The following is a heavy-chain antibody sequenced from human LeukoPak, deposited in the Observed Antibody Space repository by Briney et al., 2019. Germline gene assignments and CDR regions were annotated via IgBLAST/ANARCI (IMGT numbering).Heavy chain of an antibody. J-gene: IGHJ4*02. CDR2: IWYDGTNK. V-gene: IGHV3-33*06. Sequence: PGGSLRLSCAASGFTFSSYGMHWVRQAPGKGLEWVAVIWYDGTNKYYADSVKGRFTISRDNSKNTLYLQMNSLRAEDTAVYYCAKESAYCGSDCRSLSDYWGQGTLVTVSS. CDR1: GFTFSSYG. D-gene: IGHD2-21*02. CDR3: AKESAYCGSDCRSLSDY.